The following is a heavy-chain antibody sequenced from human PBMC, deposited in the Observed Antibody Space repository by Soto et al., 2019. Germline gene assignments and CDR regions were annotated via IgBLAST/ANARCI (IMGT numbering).Heavy chain of an antibody. CDR1: GGTFSSYA. V-gene: IGHV1-69*13. CDR3: ASPLYCTNGVCGLFDP. D-gene: IGHD2-8*01. J-gene: IGHJ5*02. Sequence: ASVKVSCKASGGTFSSYAISWVRQAPGQGLEWMGGIIPIFGTANYAQKFQGRVTITADDSTSTAYMELSSLRSEDTAVYYCASPLYCTNGVCGLFDPWGQGTLVTVS. CDR2: IIPIFGTA.